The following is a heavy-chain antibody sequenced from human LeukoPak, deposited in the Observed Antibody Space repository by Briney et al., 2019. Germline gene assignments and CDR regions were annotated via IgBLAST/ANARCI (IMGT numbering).Heavy chain of an antibody. CDR1: GFTFNNYG. V-gene: IGHV3-23*01. D-gene: IGHD2-21*01. Sequence: GGSLRLSCSASGFTFNNYGMSWFRQAPGKGLEWVSGISGSGDSTYYGDSVKGRFTISRDNSKNTLYLQMNSLRAEDTAVYYCAKINTGEDYFDYWGQGTLVTVSS. CDR3: AKINTGEDYFDY. J-gene: IGHJ4*02. CDR2: ISGSGDST.